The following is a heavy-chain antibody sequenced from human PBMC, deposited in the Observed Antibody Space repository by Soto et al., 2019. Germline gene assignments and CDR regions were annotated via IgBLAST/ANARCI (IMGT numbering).Heavy chain of an antibody. Sequence: SVKVSCKASGGTFSSYAISWVRQAPGQGLEWMGGIIPIFGTANYAQKFQGRVTITADESTSTAYMELSSLRSEDTAVYYCASPVRDAAYYCMDVWGQGTTVSVS. V-gene: IGHV1-69*13. CDR3: ASPVRDAAYYCMDV. CDR1: GGTFSSYA. CDR2: IIPIFGTA. J-gene: IGHJ6*02. D-gene: IGHD2-15*01.